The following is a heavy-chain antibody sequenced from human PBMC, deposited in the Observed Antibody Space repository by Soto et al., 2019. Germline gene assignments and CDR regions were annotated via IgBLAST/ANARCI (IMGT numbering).Heavy chain of an antibody. CDR1: GGSISSYY. J-gene: IGHJ3*02. V-gene: IGHV4-59*01. Sequence: SETLSLTCTVSGGSISSYYWSWIRQPPGKGLEWIGYIYYSGSTNYNPSLKSRVTISVDTSKNQFSLKLSSVTAADTAVYYCARREELAQVAFDIWGQGTMVTVSS. CDR2: IYYSGST. D-gene: IGHD1-26*01. CDR3: ARREELAQVAFDI.